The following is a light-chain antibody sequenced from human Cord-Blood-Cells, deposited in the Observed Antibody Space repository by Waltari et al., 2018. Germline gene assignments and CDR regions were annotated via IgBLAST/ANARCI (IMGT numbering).Light chain of an antibody. CDR2: SNN. CDR3: AAWDDSLNRWV. Sequence: QSVLTQPPSASGTPGQRVTISCSGSSSNIGSNTVNWYQQLPGTAPKLLIYSNNQRPSGVADRFSGSKAGTSASLAISELQSEDEADYYCAAWDDSLNRWVFGGGTKLTVL. CDR1: SSNIGSNT. J-gene: IGLJ3*02. V-gene: IGLV1-44*01.